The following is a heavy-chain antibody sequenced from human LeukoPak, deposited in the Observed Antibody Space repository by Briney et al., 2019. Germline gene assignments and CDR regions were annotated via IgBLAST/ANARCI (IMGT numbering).Heavy chain of an antibody. J-gene: IGHJ4*02. Sequence: PGGSLRLSCVASGFTFSNYAMNWVRQAPGKRLEWVSGICGSGGSANYADSVKGRFTISRDNSKNTLYLQMNSLRVEDTAVYYCRYFLPHFDYWGQGTLVTVSS. D-gene: IGHD2/OR15-2a*01. CDR1: GFTFSNYA. V-gene: IGHV3-23*01. CDR2: ICGSGGSA. CDR3: RYFLPHFDY.